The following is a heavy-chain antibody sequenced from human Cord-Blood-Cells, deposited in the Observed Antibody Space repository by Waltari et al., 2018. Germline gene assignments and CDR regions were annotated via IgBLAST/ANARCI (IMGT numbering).Heavy chain of an antibody. D-gene: IGHD3-10*01. CDR2: IYYSGST. CDR1: GGSISSSSYY. V-gene: IGHV4-39*01. J-gene: IGHJ5*02. Sequence: QESGPGLVQPSETLSLTCTVSGGSISSSSYYWGWIRQPPGKGLEWIGRIYYSGSTYYNPSLKSRVTISVDTSKNQFSLKLSSVTAADTAVYYCARVGGSGSYYNWFDPWGQGTLVTVSS. CDR3: ARVGGSGSYYNWFDP.